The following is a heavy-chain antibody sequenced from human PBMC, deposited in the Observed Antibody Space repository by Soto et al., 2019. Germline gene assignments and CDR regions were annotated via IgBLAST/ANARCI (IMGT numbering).Heavy chain of an antibody. V-gene: IGHV1-18*01. Sequence: EASVKVSCKSSGYRFETYAMSWVRQAPGQGLEWMGWISAYNIDTYYAQKFQDRVTMTTDTSTGTAYMELRSLTSDDTAVYYCARGHGVIIGAMDVWGQGTTVTVSS. CDR2: ISAYNIDT. CDR1: GYRFETYA. J-gene: IGHJ6*02. CDR3: ARGHGVIIGAMDV. D-gene: IGHD3-3*01.